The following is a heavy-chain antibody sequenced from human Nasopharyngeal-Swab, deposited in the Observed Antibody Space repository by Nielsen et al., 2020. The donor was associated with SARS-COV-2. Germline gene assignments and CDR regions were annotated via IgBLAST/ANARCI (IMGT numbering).Heavy chain of an antibody. Sequence: SGPTMMKPTQTLTLTCTFSGFSLSTSGVGVGWIRQPPGKALECLALIDWDDDKRYSPSLKSRLTITKDTSKNQVVLTMTNMDPVDTATYYCAHRPRNDAFDIWGQGTMVTVSS. CDR2: IDWDDDK. CDR1: GFSLSTSGVG. CDR3: AHRPRNDAFDI. J-gene: IGHJ3*02. D-gene: IGHD1-14*01. V-gene: IGHV2-5*02.